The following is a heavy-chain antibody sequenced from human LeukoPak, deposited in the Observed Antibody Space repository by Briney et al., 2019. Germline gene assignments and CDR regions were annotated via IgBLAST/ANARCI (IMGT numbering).Heavy chain of an antibody. D-gene: IGHD1-26*01. CDR1: GFTFRTYW. V-gene: IGHV3-74*01. CDR2: INEDGSIT. Sequence: PGGSLRLSRAVSGFTFRTYWTHWVRQVPGKGLVWVSRINEDGSITNYADSVTGRFRISRDNAENTLYLQMNSLRAEDTAVYYCGRDLGGRSGLWGQGTLVTVSS. J-gene: IGHJ4*02. CDR3: GRDLGGRSGL.